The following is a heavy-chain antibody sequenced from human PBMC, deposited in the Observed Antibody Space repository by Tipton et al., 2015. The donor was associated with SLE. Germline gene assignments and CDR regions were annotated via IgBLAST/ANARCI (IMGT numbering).Heavy chain of an antibody. J-gene: IGHJ5*02. CDR3: ARDQKASNL. CDR2: IYYSGST. Sequence: TLSLTCTVSGGSISSSSYYWGWIRQPPGKGLEWIGSIYYSGSTYYNPSLKSRVTISVDTSKNQFSLKLSSVTAADTAVYYCARDQKASNLWGRGTLVTVSS. D-gene: IGHD2-21*01. V-gene: IGHV4-39*07. CDR1: GGSISSSSYY.